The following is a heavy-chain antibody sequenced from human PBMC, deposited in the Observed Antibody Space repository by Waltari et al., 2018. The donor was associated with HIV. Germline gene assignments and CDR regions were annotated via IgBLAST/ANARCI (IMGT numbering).Heavy chain of an antibody. V-gene: IGHV1-69*01. Sequence: QVQLVQSGAEVKKPGSSVKVSCEASGGTFSPYPISWVRQAPGQGLEWMGGILPIFGVSNYAQKFQGRVTITADESTSTAYMELSSLRSEDTAVYYCARDLGAGSLRGTLWGQGTLVIVSS. J-gene: IGHJ4*02. CDR2: ILPIFGVS. D-gene: IGHD3-10*01. CDR3: ARDLGAGSLRGTL. CDR1: GGTFSPYP.